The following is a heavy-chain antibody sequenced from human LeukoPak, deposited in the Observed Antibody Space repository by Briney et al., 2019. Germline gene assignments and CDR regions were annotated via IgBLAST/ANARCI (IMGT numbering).Heavy chain of an antibody. CDR3: ATNTSNTAFDY. V-gene: IGHV4-39*01. Sequence: PSETLSLTCAVSGGSITSGRYYWGWIRQPPGKGLEWIGSVYYSGSTSYNPSLKSRVTISVDTSNNQFSLRLSSVTAADTAVYHCATNTSNTAFDYWGPGTLVTVSS. J-gene: IGHJ4*02. D-gene: IGHD4-11*01. CDR2: VYYSGST. CDR1: GGSITSGRYY.